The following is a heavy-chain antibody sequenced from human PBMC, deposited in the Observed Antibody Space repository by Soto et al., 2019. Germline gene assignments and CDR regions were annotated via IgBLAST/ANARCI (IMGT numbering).Heavy chain of an antibody. CDR3: ARPIYDRERSDVFDI. D-gene: IGHD3-22*01. J-gene: IGHJ3*02. CDR1: GGTFSSYA. Sequence: SVKVSCKASGGTFSSYAISWVRQAPGQGLEWMGGIIPIFGTANSAQKFQGRVTITADKSTSTAYMELTRLRSEDTAVYYCARPIYDRERSDVFDIWGQGTMVTVSS. V-gene: IGHV1-69*06. CDR2: IIPIFGTA.